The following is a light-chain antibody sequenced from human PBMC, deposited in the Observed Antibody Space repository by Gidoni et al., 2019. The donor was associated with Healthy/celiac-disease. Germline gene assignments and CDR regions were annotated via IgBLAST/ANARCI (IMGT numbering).Light chain of an antibody. Sequence: QSALTQPASVSGSPGRSITISCTGTSSDVGSYNLVSWYQQHPGKAPKLMIYEVSKRPSGVSNRFSGSKSGNTASLTISGLQAEDEADYYCCSYAGSSTLEFGGGTKLTVL. J-gene: IGLJ3*02. V-gene: IGLV2-23*02. CDR3: CSYAGSSTLE. CDR1: SSDVGSYNL. CDR2: EVS.